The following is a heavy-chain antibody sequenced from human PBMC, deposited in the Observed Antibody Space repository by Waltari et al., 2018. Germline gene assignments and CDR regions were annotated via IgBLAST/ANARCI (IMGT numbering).Heavy chain of an antibody. Sequence: QVHLQESGSGLVKPSETLSLTCTVSGGATTSDYWSWIRQSPGKGLEWIGYIYDSGNTNYNPSLKSRVTISVDTSKNQFSLKLASVTAADTAVYYCARGGGDYPRNWFDPWGQGTLVTVSS. CDR2: IYDSGNT. CDR1: GGATTSDY. J-gene: IGHJ5*02. D-gene: IGHD4-17*01. V-gene: IGHV4-59*01. CDR3: ARGGGDYPRNWFDP.